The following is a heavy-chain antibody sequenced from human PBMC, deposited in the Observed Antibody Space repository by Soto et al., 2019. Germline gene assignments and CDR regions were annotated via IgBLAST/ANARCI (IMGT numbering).Heavy chain of an antibody. D-gene: IGHD1-26*01. Sequence: GGSLRLSCAASGFTFDDYTMHWVRQAPGKGLEWVSLISWDGGSTYYADSVKGRFTISRDNAKNSLYLQMNSLRAEDTAVYYCARDVATAFYYYYYGMDVWGQGTTVTVSS. CDR1: GFTFDDYT. V-gene: IGHV3-43*01. CDR2: ISWDGGST. CDR3: ARDVATAFYYYYYGMDV. J-gene: IGHJ6*02.